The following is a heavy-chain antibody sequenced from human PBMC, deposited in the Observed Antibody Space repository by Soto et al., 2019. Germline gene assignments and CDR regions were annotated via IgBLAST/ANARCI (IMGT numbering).Heavy chain of an antibody. J-gene: IGHJ4*02. CDR1: GFTVSSNY. D-gene: IGHD3-16*02. CDR3: ARDREGVIVRD. V-gene: IGHV3-53*01. CDR2: IYSGGST. Sequence: PGGSLRLSCAASGFTVSSNYMSWVRQAPGKGLEWVSVIYSGGSTYYADSVKGRFTISRDNSKNTLYLQMNSLRAEDTAAYYCARDREGVIVRDWGQGTLVTVSS.